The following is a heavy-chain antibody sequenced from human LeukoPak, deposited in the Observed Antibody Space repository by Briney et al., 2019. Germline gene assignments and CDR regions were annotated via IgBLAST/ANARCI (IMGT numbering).Heavy chain of an antibody. CDR2: IYYSGST. V-gene: IGHV4-31*03. Sequence: PSETLSLTCTVSGGSISSGGYYWSWIRQHPGKGLEWIGYIYYSGSTYYNPSLESRVTISVDTSKNQFSLKLSSVTAADTAVYYCARASLGVVVVPAAIEPGYYYMDVWGKGTTVTVSS. J-gene: IGHJ6*03. CDR1: GGSISSGGYY. D-gene: IGHD2-2*01. CDR3: ARASLGVVVVPAAIEPGYYYMDV.